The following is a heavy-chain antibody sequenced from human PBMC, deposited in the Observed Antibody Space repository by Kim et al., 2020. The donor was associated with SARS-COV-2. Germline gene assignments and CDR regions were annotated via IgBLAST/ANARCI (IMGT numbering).Heavy chain of an antibody. Sequence: GGSLRLSCAASGFTFSGSAMHWVRQASGKGLEWVGRIRSKANSYATAYAASVKGRFTISRDDSKNTAYLQMNSLKTEDTAVYYCTVGYSDYYYGMDVWGQGTTVTVSS. J-gene: IGHJ6*02. CDR2: IRSKANSYAT. V-gene: IGHV3-73*01. D-gene: IGHD1-26*01. CDR3: TVGYSDYYYGMDV. CDR1: GFTFSGSA.